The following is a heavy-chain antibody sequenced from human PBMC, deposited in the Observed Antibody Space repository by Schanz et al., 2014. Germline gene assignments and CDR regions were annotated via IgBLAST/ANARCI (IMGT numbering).Heavy chain of an antibody. CDR2: IIPILGIA. Sequence: VQLEQSGAEVKKPGSPVKVSCKSSGGTFSSYAISWVRQAPGQGLEWMGRIIPILGIATYAQKFQGRVTMTTDTSTSASYMELTSLRFDDTAVYYCARDFSAYVGNYFDYWGQGTLVAVSS. V-gene: IGHV1-69*04. D-gene: IGHD5-12*01. CDR1: GGTFSSYA. J-gene: IGHJ4*02. CDR3: ARDFSAYVGNYFDY.